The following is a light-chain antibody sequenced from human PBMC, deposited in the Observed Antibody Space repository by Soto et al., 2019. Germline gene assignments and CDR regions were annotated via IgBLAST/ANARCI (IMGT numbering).Light chain of an antibody. J-gene: IGKJ2*01. CDR1: QDINIH. CDR3: QQYDNLLMYT. V-gene: IGKV1-33*01. Sequence: DIQMTQSPPSLSASVGDRVTITCQASQDINIHLNWYQQKPGKAPKVLIYGASNLEAGVPSRFSGSGSGTDFSFTISSLQAEHIATYYCQQYDNLLMYTFGQGTKLEIK. CDR2: GAS.